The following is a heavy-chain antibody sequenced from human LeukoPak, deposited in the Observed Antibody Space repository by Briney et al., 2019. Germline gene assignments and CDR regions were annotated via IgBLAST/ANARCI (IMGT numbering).Heavy chain of an antibody. Sequence: TSETLSLTCTVSGGSISSSSYYWGWIRQPPGKGLEWIGSIYYSGSTYYNPSLKSRVTISVDTSKNQFSLKLSSVTAADTAVYYCASVGVIITTDAFDIWGQGTMVTVSS. D-gene: IGHD3-10*01. CDR1: GGSISSSSYY. CDR3: ASVGVIITTDAFDI. V-gene: IGHV4-39*01. J-gene: IGHJ3*02. CDR2: IYYSGST.